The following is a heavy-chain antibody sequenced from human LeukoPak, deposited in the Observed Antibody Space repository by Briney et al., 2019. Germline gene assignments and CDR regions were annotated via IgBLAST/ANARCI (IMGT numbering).Heavy chain of an antibody. J-gene: IGHJ4*02. CDR2: ISAYNGNT. CDR1: GYTFTSYG. CDR3: ARENRFSDYVWGSYRYTDNYFDY. V-gene: IGHV1-18*01. D-gene: IGHD3-16*02. Sequence: ASVKVSCKASGYTFTSYGISWVRQAPGQGLEWMGWISAYNGNTNYAQKLQGRVTMTTDTSTSTAYMGLRSLRSDDTAVYYCARENRFSDYVWGSYRYTDNYFDYWGQGTLVTVSS.